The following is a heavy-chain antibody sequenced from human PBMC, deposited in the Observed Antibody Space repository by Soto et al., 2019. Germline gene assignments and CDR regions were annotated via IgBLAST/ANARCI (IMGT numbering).Heavy chain of an antibody. CDR3: AREGVTDYYYYYYMDV. CDR1: GGTFSSYT. J-gene: IGHJ6*03. CDR2: IIPILGIA. V-gene: IGHV1-69*04. Sequence: SVKVSCKASGGTFSSYTISWVRQAPGQGLEWMGRIIPILGIANYAQRFQGRVTITADKSTSTAYMELSSLRSEDTAVYYCAREGVTDYYYYYYMDVWGKGTTVTVSS. D-gene: IGHD2-21*02.